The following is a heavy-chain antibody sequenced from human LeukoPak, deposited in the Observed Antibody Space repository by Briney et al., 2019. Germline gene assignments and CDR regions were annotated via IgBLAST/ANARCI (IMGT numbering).Heavy chain of an antibody. Sequence: ASVKVSCKASGYTFTRYYMHWVRQAPGQGLEWMGIINPSGGSTSYAQKFQGRVTMTRDTSTSTVYVELSSLRSEDTAVYYCVRSPTSGTYYNRPYYFDYWGQGTLVTVSS. J-gene: IGHJ4*02. CDR3: VRSPTSGTYYNRPYYFDY. CDR1: GYTFTRYY. V-gene: IGHV1-46*01. D-gene: IGHD3-10*01. CDR2: INPSGGST.